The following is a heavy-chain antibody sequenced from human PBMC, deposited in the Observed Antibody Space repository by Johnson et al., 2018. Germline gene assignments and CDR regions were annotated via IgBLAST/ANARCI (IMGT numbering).Heavy chain of an antibody. CDR2: IWSDGRNK. J-gene: IGHJ3*02. CDR1: GFTFSTYG. D-gene: IGHD4-23*01. Sequence: QVQLVESGGGVVQXGTSLRLXCAASGFTFSTYGMHWVRQAPGKGLEWVAVIWSDGRNKNYADSVKGRFTISRDNSKNTLYLQMASLRAEDTAVYYCARDGYIGNTDGFDIWGQGTMVTVSS. CDR3: ARDGYIGNTDGFDI. V-gene: IGHV3-33*01.